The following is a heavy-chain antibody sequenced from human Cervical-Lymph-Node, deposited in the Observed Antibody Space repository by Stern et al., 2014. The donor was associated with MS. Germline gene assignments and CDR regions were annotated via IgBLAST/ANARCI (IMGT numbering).Heavy chain of an antibody. CDR2: IASEGSTN. J-gene: IGHJ4*02. CDR1: GFSFSSYW. D-gene: IGHD5-24*01. V-gene: IGHV3-74*02. Sequence: DVQLVESGGGLVQPGGSLRLSCAASGFSFSSYWMHWVRQAPGKGVGVYRRIASEGSTNGYSDSVNVRFTISRDNAKNTLYLQMNSLRAEDTAVYYCATLGWADYWGQGTLVTVSS. CDR3: ATLGWADY.